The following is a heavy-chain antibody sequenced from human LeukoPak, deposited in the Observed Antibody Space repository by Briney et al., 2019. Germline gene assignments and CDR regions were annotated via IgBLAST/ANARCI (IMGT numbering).Heavy chain of an antibody. CDR1: GGSFSGYY. D-gene: IGHD3-10*01. CDR3: ARGTNYYGSGSYYYEPYYFDY. V-gene: IGHV4-34*01. Sequence: SETLSLTCAVYGGSFSGYYWSWIRQPPGKGLEWIGEINHSGSTNYNPSLKSRVTISVDTSTTPFSLKLSSVTAADTAVYYCARGTNYYGSGSYYYEPYYFDYWGQGTLVTVSS. J-gene: IGHJ4*02. CDR2: INHSGST.